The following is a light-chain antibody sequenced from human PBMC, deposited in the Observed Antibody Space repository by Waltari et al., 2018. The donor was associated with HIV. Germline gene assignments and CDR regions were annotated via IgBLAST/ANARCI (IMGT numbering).Light chain of an antibody. CDR1: QSVLYSSNNKNY. J-gene: IGKJ5*01. CDR2: WAS. CDR3: QQYYTIPIT. V-gene: IGKV4-1*01. Sequence: DIVMTQSPESLAVSLGERPTINCKSSQSVLYSSNNKNYLTWYQQKSGQPPKLLIYWASTRESGVPDPFSGSGSGTDFTLTISNLQAEDVAVYYGQQYYTIPITFGQGTRLEIK.